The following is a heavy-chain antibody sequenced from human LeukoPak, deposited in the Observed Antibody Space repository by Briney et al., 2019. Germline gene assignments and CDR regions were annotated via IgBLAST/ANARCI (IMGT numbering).Heavy chain of an antibody. CDR1: GFTFSYYT. D-gene: IGHD1-1*01. V-gene: IGHV3-21*01. Sequence: GGSLRLSCAASGFTFSYYTMSWVRQAPGKGLEWVSSISSTGSSIYYADSVKGRLTISRDNAKNSLYLQMSSLRVEDTAVYYCARDDVAWNDVHWFDPWGQGTLVTVSS. CDR2: ISSTGSSI. J-gene: IGHJ5*02. CDR3: ARDDVAWNDVHWFDP.